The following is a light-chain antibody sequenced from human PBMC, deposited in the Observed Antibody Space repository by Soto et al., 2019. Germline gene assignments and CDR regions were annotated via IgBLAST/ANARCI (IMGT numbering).Light chain of an antibody. CDR1: QSVSSN. J-gene: IGKJ2*02. Sequence: EIVMTQSPATLSVSPGERATLSCRASQSVSSNLAWYQQKPGQAPRLLIYGASTRATGIPARFSGSRSGTEAPLTVSSLQSEDFAVYCCQQYNNWPPWTFGQGTNLEIK. CDR3: QQYNNWPPWT. CDR2: GAS. V-gene: IGKV3-15*01.